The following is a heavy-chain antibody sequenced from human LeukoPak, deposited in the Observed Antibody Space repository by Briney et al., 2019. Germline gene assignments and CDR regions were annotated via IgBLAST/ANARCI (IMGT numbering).Heavy chain of an antibody. D-gene: IGHD3/OR15-3a*01. V-gene: IGHV3-23*01. CDR1: GFTFSCYW. CDR2: ISGSGGST. CDR3: ARDSVIYGY. J-gene: IGHJ4*02. Sequence: GGPLRLSCAVSGFTFSCYWLSWLRQAPGKGREWVSAISGSGGSTYYADSVKGRFTISRDNAKSSLYLQMNSLRAEDTAVYYCARDSVIYGYWGQGTLVTVSS.